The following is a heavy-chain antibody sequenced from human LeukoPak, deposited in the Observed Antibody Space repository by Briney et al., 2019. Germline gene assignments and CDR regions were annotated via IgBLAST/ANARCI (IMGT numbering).Heavy chain of an antibody. CDR1: GGSISSYY. V-gene: IGHV4-59*01. Sequence: PSETLSLTCTVSGGSISSYYWSWIRQPPGKGLEWIGYIYYSGSTKYNPSLKSRVTISVDTSKNQFSLKLSSVTAEDTAVYYCARAPVTGSGIYWGQGTLVTVSS. J-gene: IGHJ4*02. CDR3: ARAPVTGSGIY. D-gene: IGHD6-19*01. CDR2: IYYSGST.